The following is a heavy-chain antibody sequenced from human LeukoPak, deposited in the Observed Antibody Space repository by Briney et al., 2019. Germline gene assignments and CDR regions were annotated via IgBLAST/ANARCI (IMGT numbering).Heavy chain of an antibody. Sequence: ASETLSLTCTVSGGSISSSSYYWGWIRQPPGKGLEWIGEINHSGSTNYNPSLKSRVTISVDTSKNQFSLKLSSVTAADTAVYYCARGARIVVVPAAKRLDPWGQGTLVTVSS. J-gene: IGHJ5*02. V-gene: IGHV4-39*07. CDR3: ARGARIVVVPAAKRLDP. CDR1: GGSISSSSYY. CDR2: INHSGST. D-gene: IGHD2-2*01.